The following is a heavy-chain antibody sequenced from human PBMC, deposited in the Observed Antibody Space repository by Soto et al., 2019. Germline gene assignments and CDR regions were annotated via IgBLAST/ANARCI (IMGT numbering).Heavy chain of an antibody. V-gene: IGHV3-48*03. Sequence: SLRLSGAASGFTFDNFEMNWVRQSPGKGLEWISYISSVGSTVNYAASVKGRFTISRDNAKNSLYLQMNGLRAEDTAVYYCAKEATNITSFGYWGQGTLVTVSS. CDR3: AKEATNITSFGY. CDR1: GFTFDNFE. J-gene: IGHJ4*02. CDR2: ISSVGSTV. D-gene: IGHD1-26*01.